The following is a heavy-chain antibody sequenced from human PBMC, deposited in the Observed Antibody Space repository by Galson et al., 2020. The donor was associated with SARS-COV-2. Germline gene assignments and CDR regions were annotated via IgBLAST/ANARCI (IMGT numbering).Heavy chain of an antibody. CDR2: ISYDGSEK. J-gene: IGHJ6*02. CDR3: AAGIVIVPAARCGLDV. Sequence: GSLRLSCAASGFTFSYYGMNWVRQAPGKGLEWVALISYDGSEKYYADSVKGRFTISRDNSKDTLFLQMNSLRGEDTAVYYCAAGIVIVPAARCGLDVWGQGTTFTFSS. V-gene: IGHV3-30*03. D-gene: IGHD2-2*01. CDR1: GFTFSYYG.